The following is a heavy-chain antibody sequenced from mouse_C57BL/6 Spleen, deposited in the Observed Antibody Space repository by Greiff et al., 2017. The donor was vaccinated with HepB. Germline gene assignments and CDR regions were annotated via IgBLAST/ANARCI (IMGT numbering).Heavy chain of an antibody. D-gene: IGHD2-12*01. CDR2: IYPGDGDT. CDR3: ARRGVLRDYFDY. Sequence: VQLQQSGAELVKPGASVKISCKASGYAFSSYWMNWVKQRPGKGLEWIGQIYPGDGDTNYNGKFKGKATLTADKSSSTAYMQRSSLTSEDSSVYFCARRGVLRDYFDYWGQGTTLTVSS. V-gene: IGHV1-80*01. CDR1: GYAFSSYW. J-gene: IGHJ2*01.